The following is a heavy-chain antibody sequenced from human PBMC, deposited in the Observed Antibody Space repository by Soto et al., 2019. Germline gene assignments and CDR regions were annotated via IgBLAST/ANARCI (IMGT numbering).Heavy chain of an antibody. D-gene: IGHD6-25*01. CDR2: ISGSGGST. Sequence: PGGSLRLSCAASGFTFSSYAMSWVRQAPGKGLEWVSAISGSGGSTYYADSVKGRFTISRDNSKNTLYLQTNSLRAEDTAVYYCAKQGGSVGTVDYWGQGTLVTVSS. J-gene: IGHJ4*02. CDR3: AKQGGSVGTVDY. CDR1: GFTFSSYA. V-gene: IGHV3-23*01.